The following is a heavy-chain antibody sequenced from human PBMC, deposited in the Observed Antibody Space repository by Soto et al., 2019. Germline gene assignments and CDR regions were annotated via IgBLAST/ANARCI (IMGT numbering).Heavy chain of an antibody. CDR3: SKGPTMIVVVTKFEH. D-gene: IGHD3-22*01. J-gene: IGHJ4*02. V-gene: IGHV3-23*01. CDR2: LSGSGGST. CDR1: GFTFRSYA. Sequence: GGSLRLSCAASGFTFRSYAMSWVRQAPGKGLEWVSALSGSGGSTYYAVYVKGRFTIHRDNSKNTLYLQMNSRRAEDTFVYYCSKGPTMIVVVTKFEHWGQGTLVTVSS.